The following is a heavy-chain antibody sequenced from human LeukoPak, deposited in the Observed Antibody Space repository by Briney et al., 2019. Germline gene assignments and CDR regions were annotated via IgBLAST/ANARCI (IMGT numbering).Heavy chain of an antibody. Sequence: ASVKVSCKASGFTFSSYAMSWVRQAPGKGLEWVSAISGSGGSTYYADSVKGRFTISRDNSKNTLYLQMNSLRAEDTAVYYCAKDVSGSERPDAFDIWGQGTMVTVSS. CDR2: ISGSGGST. CDR1: GFTFSSYA. CDR3: AKDVSGSERPDAFDI. D-gene: IGHD1-1*01. J-gene: IGHJ3*02. V-gene: IGHV3-23*01.